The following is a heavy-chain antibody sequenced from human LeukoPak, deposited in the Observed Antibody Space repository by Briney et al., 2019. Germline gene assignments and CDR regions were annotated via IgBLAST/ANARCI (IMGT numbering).Heavy chain of an antibody. D-gene: IGHD5-18*01. CDR3: ARGSRDTAMVTSGIDY. CDR1: GGSISSSSYY. Sequence: SETLSLTCTVSGGSISSSSYYWGWIRQPPGKGLEWIGSIYYSGSTNYNPSLKSRVTISVDTSKNQFSLKLSSVTAADTAVYYCARGSRDTAMVTSGIDYWGQGTLVTVSS. V-gene: IGHV4-39*07. CDR2: IYYSGST. J-gene: IGHJ4*02.